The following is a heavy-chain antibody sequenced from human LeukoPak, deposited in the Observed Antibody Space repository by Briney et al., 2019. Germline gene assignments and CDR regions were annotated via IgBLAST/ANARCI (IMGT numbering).Heavy chain of an antibody. CDR3: AREDSSGWSTRLDY. J-gene: IGHJ4*02. CDR1: GYTFTSYV. CDR2: ISAYNGNT. V-gene: IGHV1-18*01. Sequence: ASVKVSCKASGYTFTSYVFSWVRRAPGQGLEWMGGISAYNGNTNYAQKLQGRVTMTTDTSTSTAYMELRSLRSDDTAVYYCAREDSSGWSTRLDYWGQGTLVTVSS. D-gene: IGHD6-19*01.